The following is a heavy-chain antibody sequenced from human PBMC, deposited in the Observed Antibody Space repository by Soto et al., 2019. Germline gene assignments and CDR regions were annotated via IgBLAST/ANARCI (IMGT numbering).Heavy chain of an antibody. J-gene: IGHJ6*03. CDR3: ARGHDPFGYCSGGSCYHYYYYYMDV. Sequence: ASVKVSCKASGYTFTSYDINWVRQATGQGLEWMGWMNPNSGNTGYAQKLQGRVTMVRHTSISTAYMGLSSLRSEDTAVYYCARGHDPFGYCSGGSCYHYYYYYMDVWGKGTTVTVSS. D-gene: IGHD2-15*01. CDR1: GYTFTSYD. CDR2: MNPNSGNT. V-gene: IGHV1-8*01.